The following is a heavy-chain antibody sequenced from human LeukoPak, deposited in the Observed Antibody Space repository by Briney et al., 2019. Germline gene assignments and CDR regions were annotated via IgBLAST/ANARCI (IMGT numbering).Heavy chain of an antibody. V-gene: IGHV3-53*01. D-gene: IGHD6-19*01. CDR2: ISDSGRT. J-gene: IGHJ4*02. Sequence: GGSLRLSCAGFGFSVTTYYMTWIRQAPGKGLESVSVISDSGRTYYADSVKGRFTISRDDSKNTFFLQMNNLKVEDMALYYCAADKTTGGWYELDYWGQGTLVTVSS. CDR3: AADKTTGGWYELDY. CDR1: GFSVTTYY.